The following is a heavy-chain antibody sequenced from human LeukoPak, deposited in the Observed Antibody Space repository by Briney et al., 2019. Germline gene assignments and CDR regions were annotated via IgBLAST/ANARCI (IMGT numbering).Heavy chain of an antibody. D-gene: IGHD6-13*01. V-gene: IGHV3-53*01. CDR3: AKDAAGPEY. CDR2: IYSGGIT. J-gene: IGHJ4*02. CDR1: GFTVSSNY. Sequence: GGSLRLSCAASGFTVSSNYMTWVRQAPGKGLEWVSVIYSGGITYYADSVKGRFTISRDNSKNTLFLQMNSLRVEDTAIYYCAKDAAGPEYWGQGTRVTVSS.